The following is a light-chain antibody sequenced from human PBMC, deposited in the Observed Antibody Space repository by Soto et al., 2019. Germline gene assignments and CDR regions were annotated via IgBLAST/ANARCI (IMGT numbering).Light chain of an antibody. J-gene: IGKJ5*01. V-gene: IGKV3-11*01. CDR3: QQYNNWPIT. Sequence: IVLTQSPATLSLSPGERATLSFRASQSVTSYLAWYQQKPGQAPRLLIYDASNRATGIPARFSGSGSGTEFTLTISSLQSEDFEIYYCQQYNNWPITFGQGTRLEIK. CDR2: DAS. CDR1: QSVTSY.